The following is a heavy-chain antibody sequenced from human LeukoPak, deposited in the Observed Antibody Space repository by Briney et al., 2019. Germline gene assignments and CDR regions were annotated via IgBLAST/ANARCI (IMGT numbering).Heavy chain of an antibody. V-gene: IGHV1-2*02. D-gene: IGHD5-12*01. J-gene: IGHJ4*02. CDR1: GYTFTGYY. CDR3: AREINPRREGGYDWGH. Sequence: ASVKVSCKASGYTFTGYYMHWVRQAPGQGLEWMGWINPNSGGTNYAQKFQGRVTMTRDTSISTAYMELSRLRSDDTAVYYCAREINPRREGGYDWGHWGQGTLVTVSS. CDR2: INPNSGGT.